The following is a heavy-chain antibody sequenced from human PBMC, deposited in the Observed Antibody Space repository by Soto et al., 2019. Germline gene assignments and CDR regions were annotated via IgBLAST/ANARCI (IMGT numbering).Heavy chain of an antibody. D-gene: IGHD4-17*01. CDR2: ISHSGTT. CDR3: ARVTMVIRDSDHFGVDV. V-gene: IGHV4-38-2*02. CDR1: GFPISSTYS. J-gene: IGHJ6*02. Sequence: SETLSLTCLVSGFPISSTYSWGWIRQPPGKGLEWIGSISHSGTTSYSPSLTSRVSISVDTSKNQVSLKLTSVTAADTAVYFCARVTMVIRDSDHFGVDVWGHGTTVTVSS.